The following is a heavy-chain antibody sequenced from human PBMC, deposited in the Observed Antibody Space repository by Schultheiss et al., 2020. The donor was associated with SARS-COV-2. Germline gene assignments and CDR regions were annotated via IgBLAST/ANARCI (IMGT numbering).Heavy chain of an antibody. D-gene: IGHD2-8*02. Sequence: ASVKVSCKSSGYTFTGYYMHWVRQAPGQGLEWMGWINPNSGGTNYAQKFQGRVTMTRDTSISTAYMELGRLRAEDTAVYYCARDLVGYYYGMDVWGQGTTVTVSS. CDR2: INPNSGGT. J-gene: IGHJ6*02. CDR1: GYTFTGYY. CDR3: ARDLVGYYYGMDV. V-gene: IGHV1-2*02.